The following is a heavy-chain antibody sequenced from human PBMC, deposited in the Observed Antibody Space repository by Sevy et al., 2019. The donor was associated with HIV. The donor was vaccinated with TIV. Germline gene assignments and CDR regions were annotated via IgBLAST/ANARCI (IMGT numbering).Heavy chain of an antibody. CDR1: GYTFTGYY. Sequence: ASVKVSCKASGYTFTGYYMHWVRQAPGQGLQWMGWINPDSGGPNYAPKFQGRVTLTRVRSISTAYMELSRLKSDDTAVYYCVRDDRDGYFEYWGQGTLVTVSS. CDR2: INPDSGGP. V-gene: IGHV1-2*02. J-gene: IGHJ4*02. CDR3: VRDDRDGYFEY.